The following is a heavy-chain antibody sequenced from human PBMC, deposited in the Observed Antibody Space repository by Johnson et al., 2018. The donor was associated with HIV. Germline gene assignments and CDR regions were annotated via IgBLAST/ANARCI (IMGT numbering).Heavy chain of an antibody. J-gene: IGHJ3*02. Sequence: QVQLVESGGGLVKPGGSLRLSCTASGFIFSDFYMSWIRQAPGKGLQWVAYISNSGSSPISDAESVKGRFTISRDNAKNSLYLQMNGLTVEDTAVYFCAKRSHYGAFDIWGQGTMVTVSS. V-gene: IGHV3-11*04. CDR1: GFIFSDFY. CDR2: ISNSGSSPI. CDR3: AKRSHYGAFDI. D-gene: IGHD4-17*01.